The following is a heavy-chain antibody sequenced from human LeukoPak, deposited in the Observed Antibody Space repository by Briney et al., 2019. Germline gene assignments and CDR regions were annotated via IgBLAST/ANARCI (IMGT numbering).Heavy chain of an antibody. CDR1: GFTFSSYA. CDR2: ISGSGGST. D-gene: IGHD3-10*01. Sequence: GGSLRLSCAASGFTFSSYAMSWVRQAPGKGLEWVSAISGSGGSTYYADSVKGRFTISRDNAKNSLYLQMNSLRAEDTAVYYCASFGSDLIDAFDIWGQGTMVTVSS. J-gene: IGHJ3*02. V-gene: IGHV3-23*01. CDR3: ASFGSDLIDAFDI.